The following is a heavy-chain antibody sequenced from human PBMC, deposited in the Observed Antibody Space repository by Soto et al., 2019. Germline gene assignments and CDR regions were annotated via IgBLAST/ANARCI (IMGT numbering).Heavy chain of an antibody. CDR2: IFSSGST. V-gene: IGHV4-4*07. J-gene: IGHJ4*02. D-gene: IGHD5-12*01. Sequence: QVRLQESGPGLLKPSETLSLTCTVSGGSINTFYWSWVRQPAGKGLEWIGRIFSSGSTSFNPSLERRFAMSVDTSKNHFSLNLSSVTAADMAVYYCAREGSYSAYNFAHGIQLWSFDFWGQGALVTVSS. CDR3: AREGSYSAYNFAHGIQLWSFDF. CDR1: GGSINTFY.